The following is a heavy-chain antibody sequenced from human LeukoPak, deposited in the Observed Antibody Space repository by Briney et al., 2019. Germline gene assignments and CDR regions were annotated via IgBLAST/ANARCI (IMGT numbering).Heavy chain of an antibody. D-gene: IGHD2-15*01. CDR3: ARDGTATLYYYGMDV. CDR2: ISAYNGNT. V-gene: IGHV1-18*01. J-gene: IGHJ6*02. CDR1: GYTFTSYG. Sequence: GASVKVSCKASGYTFTSYGISWVRQAPGQGLEWMGWISAYNGNTNYAQKLQGRVTMTTDTSTSTAYMELRSLRSDDTAVYYCARDGTATLYYYGMDVWGQGTTVTVSS.